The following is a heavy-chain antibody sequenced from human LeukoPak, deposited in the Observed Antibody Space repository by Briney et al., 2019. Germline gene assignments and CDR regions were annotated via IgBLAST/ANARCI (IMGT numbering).Heavy chain of an antibody. J-gene: IGHJ6*02. Sequence: PGGSLRLTCAASGFTFDDYGMSWVRQAPGKGLEWVSGINWNGGSTGYADSVRGRFTISRDNAKNSLYLQMNSLRAEDTALYYCARVSCSGGSCYPYSYYDMDVWGQGTTVTVSS. CDR1: GFTFDDYG. D-gene: IGHD2-15*01. CDR3: ARVSCSGGSCYPYSYYDMDV. V-gene: IGHV3-20*04. CDR2: INWNGGST.